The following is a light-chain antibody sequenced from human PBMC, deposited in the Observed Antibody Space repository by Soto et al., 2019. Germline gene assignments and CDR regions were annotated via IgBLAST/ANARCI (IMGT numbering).Light chain of an antibody. CDR3: QQYNKWPPLT. Sequence: EIVMTQSPATLSVSPGERATLSCRASQSVSSNLAWYQQKPGQAPRLLIYGASTRATGIPARFSGSGAGTEFTLTISSLQSEDFAVYYGQQYNKWPPLTFGGGTKVEIK. CDR2: GAS. CDR1: QSVSSN. V-gene: IGKV3-15*01. J-gene: IGKJ4*01.